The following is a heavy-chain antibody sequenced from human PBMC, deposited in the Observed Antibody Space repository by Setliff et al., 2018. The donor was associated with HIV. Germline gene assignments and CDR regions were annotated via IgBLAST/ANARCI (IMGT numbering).Heavy chain of an antibody. CDR2: IYTSGGA. V-gene: IGHV4-4*08. J-gene: IGHJ4*02. CDR3: ARAVGSLGSSMGIDS. D-gene: IGHD3-16*01. Sequence: LSLTCAVSGGSISSYHWLWIPQPPGKGLEWIGYIYTSGGADYDPSLKSRVTISVDTSKNQFSLRLTSVTAADTAVYYCARAVGSLGSSMGIDSWGQGTLVTVSS. CDR1: GGSISSYH.